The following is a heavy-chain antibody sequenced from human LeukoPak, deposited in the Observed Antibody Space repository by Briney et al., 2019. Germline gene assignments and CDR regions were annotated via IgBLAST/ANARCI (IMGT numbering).Heavy chain of an antibody. CDR1: GGSISSGSYY. CDR2: IYTSGST. J-gene: IGHJ6*03. V-gene: IGHV4-61*02. Sequence: SQTLSLTCTLSGGSISSGSYYWSWIRQPAGEGLEWIGRIYTSGSTNYNPSLKSRFTISVDTSKNQFSLKLSSVTAADTAVYYCARDGVIPAAKIYCYYYYMDVWGKGTTVTVSS. D-gene: IGHD2-2*01. CDR3: ARDGVIPAAKIYCYYYYMDV.